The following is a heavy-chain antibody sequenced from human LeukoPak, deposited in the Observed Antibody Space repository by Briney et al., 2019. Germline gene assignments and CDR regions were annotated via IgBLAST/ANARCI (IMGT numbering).Heavy chain of an antibody. J-gene: IGHJ6*03. Sequence: SETLSLTCTVSGGSISSSSYYWGWIRQPPGKGLEWIGSIYYSGSTYYNPSLKSRVTISVDTSKNQFSLKLSSVTAADTAVYYCARVKRDGYNYYYYYMDVWGKGTTVTVSS. V-gene: IGHV4-39*07. CDR1: GGSISSSSYY. D-gene: IGHD5-24*01. CDR3: ARVKRDGYNYYYYYMDV. CDR2: IYYSGST.